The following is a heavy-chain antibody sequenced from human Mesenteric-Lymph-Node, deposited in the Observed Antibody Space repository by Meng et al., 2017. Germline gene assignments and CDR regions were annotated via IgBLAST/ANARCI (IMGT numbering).Heavy chain of an antibody. CDR1: GFTVSSNY. CDR2: ISWDGGST. Sequence: GESLKISCAASGFTVSSNYMSWVRQAPGKGLEWVSLISWDGGSTYYADSVKGRFTISRDNSKNSLYLQMNSLRAEDTAMYYCARHVYSSSINWFDPWGQGTLVTVSS. J-gene: IGHJ5*02. D-gene: IGHD6-13*01. CDR3: ARHVYSSSINWFDP. V-gene: IGHV3-43D*03.